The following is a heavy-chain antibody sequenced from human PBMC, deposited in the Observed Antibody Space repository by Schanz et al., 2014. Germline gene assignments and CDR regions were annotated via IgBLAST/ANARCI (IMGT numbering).Heavy chain of an antibody. Sequence: QVQLQEPGPGLVKPSQTLSLTCTVSGGSVSSGGDYWSWIRLHPGKGLEWIGFISYSGSTYYNPSLKSRVTISVDTSKNQFSLNLSAATAADTAVYYCARDRGDGDLPGDIWGQGTMVTVSS. CDR2: ISYSGST. CDR3: ARDRGDGDLPGDI. CDR1: GGSVSSGGDY. D-gene: IGHD4-17*01. V-gene: IGHV4-31*03. J-gene: IGHJ3*02.